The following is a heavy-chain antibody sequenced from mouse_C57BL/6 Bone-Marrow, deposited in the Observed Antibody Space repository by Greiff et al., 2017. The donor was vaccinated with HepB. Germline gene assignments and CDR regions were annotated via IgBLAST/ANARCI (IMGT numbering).Heavy chain of an antibody. J-gene: IGHJ4*01. CDR1: GYTFTDYN. D-gene: IGHD2-4*01. Sequence: EVQLQQSGPELVKPGASVKIPCKASGYTFTDYNMDWVKQSHGKSLEWIGDINPNNGGTIYNQKFKGKATLTVDKSSSTAYMELRSLTSEDTAVYYCARSNRIYYDYENGYYAMDYWGQGTSVTVSS. V-gene: IGHV1-18*01. CDR2: INPNNGGT. CDR3: ARSNRIYYDYENGYYAMDY.